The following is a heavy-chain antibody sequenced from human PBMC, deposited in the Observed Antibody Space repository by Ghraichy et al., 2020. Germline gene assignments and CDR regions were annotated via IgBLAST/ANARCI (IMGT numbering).Heavy chain of an antibody. J-gene: IGHJ6*02. CDR3: ARDITIFSSGDDYYYYGMDV. Sequence: GGSLRLSCAASGFTFSSYSMNWVRQAPGKGLEWVSSISSSSSYIYYADSVKGRFTISRDNAKNSLYLQMNSLRAEDTAVYYCARDITIFSSGDDYYYYGMDVWGQGTTVTVSS. CDR2: ISSSSSYI. D-gene: IGHD3-3*01. V-gene: IGHV3-21*01. CDR1: GFTFSSYS.